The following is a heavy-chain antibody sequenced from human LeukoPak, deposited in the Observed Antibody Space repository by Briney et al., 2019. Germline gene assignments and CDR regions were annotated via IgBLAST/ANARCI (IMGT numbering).Heavy chain of an antibody. D-gene: IGHD4-4*01. J-gene: IGHJ6*02. CDR1: GFTFSSYA. V-gene: IGHV3-23*01. CDR3: AKLLTTRFYDGMDV. CDR2: ISGGGGST. Sequence: GGSLRLSCAASGFTFSSYAMSWVRQAPGNGLEWVSAISGGGGSTYYADSVKGRFTISRDNSKNTLYLQMNSLRAEDTAVYYCAKLLTTRFYDGMDVWGQGTTVTVSS.